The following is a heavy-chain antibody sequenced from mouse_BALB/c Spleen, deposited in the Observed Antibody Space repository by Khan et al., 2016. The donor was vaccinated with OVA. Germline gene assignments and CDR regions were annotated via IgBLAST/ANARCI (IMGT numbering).Heavy chain of an antibody. CDR2: ISGDSITL. J-gene: IGHJ3*01. CDR1: GFTFSSFG. V-gene: IGHV5-17*02. Sequence: EVKLVESGGDLVQPGGSRKLSCAASGFTFSSFGMHWVRQAPEKGLEWVAYISGDSITLYYADTVKGRFTISRNNPRNTLFLQMTSLRSEDTAIYYCASGNWAWFVYWGQGTLGTVSA. D-gene: IGHD4-1*01. CDR3: ASGNWAWFVY.